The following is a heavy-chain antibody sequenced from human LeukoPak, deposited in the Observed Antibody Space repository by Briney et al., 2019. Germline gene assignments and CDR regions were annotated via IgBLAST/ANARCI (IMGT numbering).Heavy chain of an antibody. CDR1: GFTFSSYA. D-gene: IGHD5-24*01. J-gene: IGHJ4*02. V-gene: IGHV3-30-3*01. Sequence: GRSLRLSCAAAGFTFSSYAMHCVRLAPGKGLEWVAVISYDGSNKYYADSVKGRFTISRDNSKNTLYLQMNSLRAEDTAVYYCARGGGNRDGYNRWGQGTLVTVSS. CDR2: ISYDGSNK. CDR3: ARGGGNRDGYNR.